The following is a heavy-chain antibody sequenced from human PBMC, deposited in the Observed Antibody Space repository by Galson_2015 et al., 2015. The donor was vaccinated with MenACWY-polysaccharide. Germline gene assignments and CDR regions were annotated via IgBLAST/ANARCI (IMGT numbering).Heavy chain of an antibody. Sequence: SLRLSCAASGFTLGSYWMHCVRQAPGKGLECVSRVNSDASIKTYADSVKGRFTISRDNAENTLYLQMDSLRAEDSAFYYCARGAPAQDLLSAYLRAWVRGTRVAGSS. CDR3: ARGAPAQDLLSAYLRA. V-gene: IGHV3-74*01. D-gene: IGHD3-3*01. CDR2: VNSDASIK. J-gene: IGHJ5*01. CDR1: GFTLGSYW.